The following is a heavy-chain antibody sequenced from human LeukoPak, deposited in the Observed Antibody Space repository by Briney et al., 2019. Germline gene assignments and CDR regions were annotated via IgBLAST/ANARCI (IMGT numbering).Heavy chain of an antibody. CDR2: INTDGTTT. CDR3: ATKQWLAPPPDS. D-gene: IGHD6-19*01. V-gene: IGHV3-74*01. J-gene: IGHJ4*02. Sequence: GGSLRLSCAASGFTFSKYWMLWVRQAPGKGLESVSRINTDGTTTNYADSVKGRVTASRDNADNTMFLQMNSVRDEDTAVYYCATKQWLAPPPDSWGEGTPVTVSS. CDR1: GFTFSKYW.